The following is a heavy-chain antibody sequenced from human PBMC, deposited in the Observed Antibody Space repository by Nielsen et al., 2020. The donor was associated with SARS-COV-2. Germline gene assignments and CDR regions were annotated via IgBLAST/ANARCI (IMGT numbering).Heavy chain of an antibody. CDR3: VKGHAGPGVSAAGYH. CDR1: EFTFSSYV. Sequence: GGSLRLSCAASEFTFSSYVMSWVRQAPGKGLEWVSSITATDGGTYYADSVRGRFTISRDNSKNTLYLQMNSLRVEDTAIYYCVKGHAGPGVSAAGYHWGQGTLVTVSS. CDR2: ITATDGGT. J-gene: IGHJ5*02. D-gene: IGHD6-25*01. V-gene: IGHV3-23*01.